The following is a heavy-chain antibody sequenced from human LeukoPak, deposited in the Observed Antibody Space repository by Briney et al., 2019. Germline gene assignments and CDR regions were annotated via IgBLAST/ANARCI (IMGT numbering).Heavy chain of an antibody. Sequence: ASVKVSCKTSGYTFTSYGISWVRQAPGQGLEWMGWISAYNGDTNSAQNLQGRVTMTTNTSTSTAYMELRSLRSDDTAVYYCARGLGGSGSYWRNPWGQGTLVTVSS. V-gene: IGHV1-18*01. CDR3: ARGLGGSGSYWRNP. J-gene: IGHJ5*02. D-gene: IGHD3-10*01. CDR1: GYTFTSYG. CDR2: ISAYNGDT.